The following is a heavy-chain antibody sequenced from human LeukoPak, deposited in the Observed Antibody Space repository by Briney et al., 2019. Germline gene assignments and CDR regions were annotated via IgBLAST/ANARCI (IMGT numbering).Heavy chain of an antibody. V-gene: IGHV4-39*07. Sequence: PSETLSLTCTVSGGSISSSSYYWGWIRQPPGKGLEWIGSIYYSGSTYYNPSLESRVTISVDTSKNQFSLKLSSVTAADTAVYYCARVGRYCSSTSCFDYWGQGTLVTVSS. J-gene: IGHJ4*02. D-gene: IGHD2-2*01. CDR1: GGSISSSSYY. CDR2: IYYSGST. CDR3: ARVGRYCSSTSCFDY.